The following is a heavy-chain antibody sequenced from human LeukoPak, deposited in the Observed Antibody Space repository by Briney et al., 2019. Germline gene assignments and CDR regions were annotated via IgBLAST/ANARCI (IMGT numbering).Heavy chain of an antibody. V-gene: IGHV4-61*02. CDR3: ASYVAVAGTRDNYYYYYMDV. Sequence: SETLSLTCTVSGGSISSGSYYWSWIRQPAGQGLEYIGRMYTSGSTNYNPSLKSRVTISVDTSKNQFSLKLSSVTAADTAVYYCASYVAVAGTRDNYYYYYMDVWGKGTTVTVSS. D-gene: IGHD6-19*01. J-gene: IGHJ6*03. CDR2: MYTSGST. CDR1: GGSISSGSYY.